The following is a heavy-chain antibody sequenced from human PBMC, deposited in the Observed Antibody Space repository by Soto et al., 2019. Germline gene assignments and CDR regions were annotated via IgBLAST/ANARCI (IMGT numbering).Heavy chain of an antibody. D-gene: IGHD2-15*01. Sequence: QVQLQESGPGLVKPSETLSLTCTVSGGSISGYYWSWIRQPPGQGLEWIGYIYNSGSTNYNPSLKSRLTISVDTSKSQFSLKLTSVTAADTGVYYCAGAAGWRTPYWGQGTLVTVSS. J-gene: IGHJ4*02. CDR2: IYNSGST. CDR1: GGSISGYY. CDR3: AGAAGWRTPY. V-gene: IGHV4-59*01.